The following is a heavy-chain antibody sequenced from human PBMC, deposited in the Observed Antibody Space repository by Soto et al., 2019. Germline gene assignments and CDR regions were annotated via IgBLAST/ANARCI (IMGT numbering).Heavy chain of an antibody. CDR2: IGGSGDDT. J-gene: IGHJ4*02. D-gene: IGHD3-10*01. V-gene: IGHV3-23*01. CDR1: KCVFIGGP. Sequence: QPGGSLRQSVAEGKCVFIGGPLSWVRKAPGKGLEWVSGIGGSGDDTEYTDSVKGRFTISRDNSKNTLYLQMNSLRAEDTALYYCAKESYNRRTDFDYWGQGTLVTVSS. CDR3: AKESYNRRTDFDY.